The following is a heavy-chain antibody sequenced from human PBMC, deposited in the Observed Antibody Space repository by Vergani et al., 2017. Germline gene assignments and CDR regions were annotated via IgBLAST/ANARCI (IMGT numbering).Heavy chain of an antibody. CDR1: GGSISSGGYY. D-gene: IGHD3-22*01. CDR2: IYYSGST. J-gene: IGHJ4*02. Sequence: QVQLQESGPGLVKPSQTLSLTCTVSGGSISSGGYYWSWIRQHPGKGLEWIGYIYYSGSTYYNPSLKSRVTISVDTSKNQFSLKLSSVTAADTAVYYCAKLAYLKKGGQMGKWLRVPFDYWGQGTLVTVSS. CDR3: AKLAYLKKGGQMGKWLRVPFDY. V-gene: IGHV4-31*03.